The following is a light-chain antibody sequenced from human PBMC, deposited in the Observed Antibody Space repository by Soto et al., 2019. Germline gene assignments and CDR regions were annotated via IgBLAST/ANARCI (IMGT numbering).Light chain of an antibody. CDR1: QSISSY. CDR2: AAS. V-gene: IGKV1-39*01. Sequence: DIQMTQSPSSLSASVGDRVTITCRASQSISSYLNWYQQKPGRAPKLLIYAASSLQSGVPSRFSGSGSGTDFTLTISSLQREDFATYYCQQSASTFPLTFGGGTKVDIK. CDR3: QQSASTFPLT. J-gene: IGKJ4*01.